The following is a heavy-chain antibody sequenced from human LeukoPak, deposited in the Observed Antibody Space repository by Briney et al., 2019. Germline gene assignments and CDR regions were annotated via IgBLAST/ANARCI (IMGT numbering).Heavy chain of an antibody. CDR3: ARVWGAIDY. D-gene: IGHD1-26*01. J-gene: IGHJ4*02. V-gene: IGHV1-8*01. CDR1: GYTFTNYD. CDR2: MNAKSGNT. Sequence: ASVKVSCTTSGYTFTNYDINWVRQATGQGLEWMGWMNAKSGNTGSAQRFQGRVTMTRDTSISTAYMELISLRSEDTAVYYCARVWGAIDYWGQGTLVTVSS.